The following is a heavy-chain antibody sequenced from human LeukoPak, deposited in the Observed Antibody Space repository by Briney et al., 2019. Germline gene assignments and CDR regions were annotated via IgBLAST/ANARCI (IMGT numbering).Heavy chain of an antibody. Sequence: SETLSLTCSVSGGPIYSYYWSWIRQTANKGLEWIGRLYPGVSTDYNPSLKCRVTMSVDTSKKQFALRLSAVTAADTAVYYCARMKFYDSTGYSPGHYMDVWGKGTTVIVSS. J-gene: IGHJ6*03. CDR3: ARMKFYDSTGYSPGHYMDV. CDR2: LYPGVST. D-gene: IGHD3-22*01. V-gene: IGHV4-4*07. CDR1: GGPIYSYY.